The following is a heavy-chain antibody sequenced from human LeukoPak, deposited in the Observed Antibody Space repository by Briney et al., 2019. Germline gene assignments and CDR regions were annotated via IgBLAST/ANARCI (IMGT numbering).Heavy chain of an antibody. CDR2: ISASGGTT. CDR3: AKEPREYCSSTSCPNWFDS. D-gene: IGHD2-2*01. V-gene: IGHV3-23*01. Sequence: GGSLRLSCAASGFSFNNYAMSWVRQAPGKGLEWVSAISASGGTTYYADSVKGRFTISRDNSENTLFLQMNSLRAEDTAVYYCAKEPREYCSSTSCPNWFDSWGQGTLVTVSS. J-gene: IGHJ5*01. CDR1: GFSFNNYA.